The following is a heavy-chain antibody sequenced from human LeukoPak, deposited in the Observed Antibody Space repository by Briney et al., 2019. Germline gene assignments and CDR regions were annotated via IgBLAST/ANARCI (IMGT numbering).Heavy chain of an antibody. CDR3: ARDRGSGSYYDY. CDR1: GYTFTSYG. Sequence: ASVKVSCKASGYTFTSYGISWVRQAPEQGLEGMGWISAYNGNTNYAQKLQGRVTMTTDTSTSTAYMELRSLRSDDTAVYYCARDRGSGSYYDYWGQGTLVTVSS. V-gene: IGHV1-18*01. CDR2: ISAYNGNT. D-gene: IGHD1-26*01. J-gene: IGHJ4*02.